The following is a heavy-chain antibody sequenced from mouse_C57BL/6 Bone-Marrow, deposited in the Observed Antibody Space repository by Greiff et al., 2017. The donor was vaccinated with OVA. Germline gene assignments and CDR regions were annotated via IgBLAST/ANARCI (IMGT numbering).Heavy chain of an antibody. CDR3: ARYPAFLLMDY. J-gene: IGHJ4*01. CDR2: INPNNGGT. Sequence: EVQLQQSGPELVKPGASVKISCKASGYTFTDYYMNWVKQSHGKSLEWIGDINPNNGGTSYNQKFKGKATLTVDKSSSTAYMELRSLTSEDSAVYYCARYPAFLLMDYWGQGTSVTVSS. V-gene: IGHV1-26*01. CDR1: GYTFTDYY.